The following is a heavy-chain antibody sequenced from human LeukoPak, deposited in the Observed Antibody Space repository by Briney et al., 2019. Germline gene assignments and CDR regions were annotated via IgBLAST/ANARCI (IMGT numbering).Heavy chain of an antibody. CDR1: GFTFSSYS. CDR3: ARGDSSGWYSDGDY. Sequence: GGSLRLSCAASGFTFSSYSMNWVRQAPGKGLEWVSSISSSSSYIYYADSVKGRFTISRDNAKNSLYLQMNSLRAEDTAVYYCARGDSSGWYSDGDYWGQGTLVTVSS. CDR2: ISSSSSYI. J-gene: IGHJ4*02. D-gene: IGHD6-19*01. V-gene: IGHV3-21*01.